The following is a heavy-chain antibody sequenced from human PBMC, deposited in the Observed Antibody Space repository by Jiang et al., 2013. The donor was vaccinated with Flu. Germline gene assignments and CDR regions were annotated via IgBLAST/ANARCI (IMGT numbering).Heavy chain of an antibody. Sequence: GSGLVKPSETLSLTCTVSGGSISSYYWSWIRQPPGRGLEWIGSIYYSGSTNYDPSLKSRVTISVDTSKNQFSLKLISVAAADTAVYYCARGDLFFGIWGQGTLVTVSS. J-gene: IGHJ4*02. CDR1: GGSISSYY. CDR3: ARGDLFFGI. CDR2: IYYSGST. V-gene: IGHV4-59*01. D-gene: IGHD3-10*01.